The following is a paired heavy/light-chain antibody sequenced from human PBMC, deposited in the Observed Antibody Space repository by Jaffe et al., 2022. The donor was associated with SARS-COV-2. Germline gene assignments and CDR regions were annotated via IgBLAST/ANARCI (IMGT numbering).Light chain of an antibody. CDR2: LAS. CDR1: QSVLHSSKNKHY. V-gene: IGKV4-1*01. J-gene: IGKJ3*01. CDR3: QQYYTTPYT. Sequence: DIVVTQSPDSLAVSLGERATINCKSSQSVLHSSKNKHYLAWYQQKRGQPPKMLIRLASSRESGVPDRFSGSGSGTDFTLTISSLQPEDVAVYYCQQYYTTPYTFGPGTRVDIE.
Heavy chain of an antibody. J-gene: IGHJ4*02. CDR3: ARGGSGWGDFDY. CDR2: ISPSDTA. D-gene: IGHD6-19*01. V-gene: IGHV3-53*01. CDR1: GFTVSSNY. Sequence: EVQLVESGGGLIQPGGSLRLSCAASGFTVSSNYLSWVRQAPGKGLEWVSVISPSDTAFYADSVVGRFIISRDNSKNTLFLQMNSLRAEDTAVYFCARGGSGWGDFDYWGQGTLVTVSS.